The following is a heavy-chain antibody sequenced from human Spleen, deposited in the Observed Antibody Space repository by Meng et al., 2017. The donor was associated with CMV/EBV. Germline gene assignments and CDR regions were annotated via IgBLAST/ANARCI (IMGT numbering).Heavy chain of an antibody. V-gene: IGHV3-74*01. J-gene: IGHJ6*02. CDR2: ISSDGSSTR. CDR1: GFTFSSYS. Sequence: GESLKISCAASGFTFSSYSMNWVRQAPGKGLVWVSRISSDGSSTRSYADSVKGRFTISRDNAKNTLYLQMSSLRAEDTAVYYCVRGAFCTSTSCYKYYYYAMDVWGQGTTVTVSS. D-gene: IGHD2-2*02. CDR3: VRGAFCTSTSCYKYYYYAMDV.